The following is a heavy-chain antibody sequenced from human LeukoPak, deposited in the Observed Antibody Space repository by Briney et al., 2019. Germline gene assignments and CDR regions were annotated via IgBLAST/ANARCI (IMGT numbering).Heavy chain of an antibody. CDR3: ARTNYYGSGSYSNWFDP. J-gene: IGHJ5*02. V-gene: IGHV1-18*01. CDR2: ISAYNSNT. CDR1: GYTFTSYG. Sequence: ASVKVSCKASGYTFTSYGINWVRQAPGQGLEWMGWISAYNSNTNYAQNLQGRVTMTTDTSTGTAYMELRSLRSDDTAVYYCARTNYYGSGSYSNWFDPWGQGTLVSVSS. D-gene: IGHD3-10*01.